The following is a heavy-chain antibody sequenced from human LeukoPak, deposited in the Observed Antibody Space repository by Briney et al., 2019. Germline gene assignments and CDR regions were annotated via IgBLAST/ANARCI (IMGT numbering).Heavy chain of an antibody. J-gene: IGHJ4*02. CDR1: GGSFSGYY. D-gene: IGHD3-22*01. V-gene: IGHV4-34*01. Sequence: SETLSLTCAVNGGSFSGYYWSWIRQPPGKGLEWIGEINHSGSTNYNPSLKSRVTISVDTSKNQFSLKLSSVTAADTAVYYCARGRKPYYYDSSGYYGPFFDYWGQGTLVTVSS. CDR2: INHSGST. CDR3: ARGRKPYYYDSSGYYGPFFDY.